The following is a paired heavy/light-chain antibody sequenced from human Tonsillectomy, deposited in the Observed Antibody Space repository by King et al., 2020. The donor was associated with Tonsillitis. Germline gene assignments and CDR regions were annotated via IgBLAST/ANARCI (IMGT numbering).Light chain of an antibody. Sequence: QSALTQPASVSGSPGQSITISCTGTSSDVGSYNLVSWYQQHPGKAPKLMIYEVNKRPSGVSNRFSGSKSGNTASLTISGLQAEDEADYYCCSNAGSSRVFGGGTKLTVL. J-gene: IGLJ3*02. CDR2: EVN. CDR1: SSDVGSYNL. V-gene: IGLV2-23*02. CDR3: CSNAGSSRV.
Heavy chain of an antibody. CDR2: VDPEDGKT. V-gene: IGHV1-69-2*01. CDR3: ARNYYDSSGLSTGAFDI. J-gene: IGHJ3*02. D-gene: IGHD3-22*01. CDR1: GYTFTDYY. Sequence: EVQLVQSGAEVKKPGATVKISCKVSGYTFTDYYMHWVQQAPGKGLEWMGLVDPEDGKTIYSEKFQGRVTITADTSTDTAYMELSSLKSEDTAVYYCARNYYDSSGLSTGAFDIWGQGTMVTVSS.